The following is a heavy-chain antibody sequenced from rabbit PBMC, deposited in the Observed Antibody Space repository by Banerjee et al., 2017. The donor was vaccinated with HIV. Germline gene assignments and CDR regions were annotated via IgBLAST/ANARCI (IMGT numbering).Heavy chain of an antibody. D-gene: IGHD1-1*01. CDR2: IDTNSDST. J-gene: IGHJ4*01. V-gene: IGHV1S45*01. CDR3: ARELMDPNSM. Sequence: QQQLVESGGGLVKPEGSLTLTCKASGFDLSRYYYMCWVRQAPGKGLELIACIDTNSDSTSYASWAKGRFTISKTSSTTVTLQMTSLTAADTATYFCARELMDPNSMWGPGTLVTVS. CDR1: GFDLSRYYY.